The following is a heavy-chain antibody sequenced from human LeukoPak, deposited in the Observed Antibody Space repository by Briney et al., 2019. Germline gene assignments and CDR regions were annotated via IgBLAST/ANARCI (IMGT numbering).Heavy chain of an antibody. CDR2: IYYSGST. D-gene: IGHD6-6*01. Sequence: SETLSLTCTVSGGSISSYYWSWIRQPPGKGLEWIGYIYYSGSTNYNPSLKSRVTLSVDPSKNQFSLKLSSVTAADTAVNYCARVFGNSSSRGFVGKYYYYCYGMDGWGQGTSVTVSS. CDR3: ARVFGNSSSRGFVGKYYYYCYGMDG. J-gene: IGHJ6*02. CDR1: GGSISSYY. V-gene: IGHV4-59*01.